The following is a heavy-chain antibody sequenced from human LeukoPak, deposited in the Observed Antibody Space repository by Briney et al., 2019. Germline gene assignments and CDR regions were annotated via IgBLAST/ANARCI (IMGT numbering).Heavy chain of an antibody. J-gene: IGHJ3*02. V-gene: IGHV3-9*01. CDR1: GFTFDDYA. Sequence: GRSLRLSCAASGFTFDDYAMHWVRQAPGKGLEWVSGISWNSGSIGYADSVKGRFTISRDNAKNSLYLQMNSLRAEDTALYYCANLGGTWIQLRDAFDIWGQGTMLTVSS. CDR3: ANLGGTWIQLRDAFDI. D-gene: IGHD5-18*01. CDR2: ISWNSGSI.